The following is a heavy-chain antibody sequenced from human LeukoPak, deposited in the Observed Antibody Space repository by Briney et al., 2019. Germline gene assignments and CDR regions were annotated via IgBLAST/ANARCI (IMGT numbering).Heavy chain of an antibody. CDR3: ASSPESRVSSPADY. V-gene: IGHV1-69*06. D-gene: IGHD6-6*01. CDR2: IIPIFGTA. CDR1: GYTFTGYY. Sequence: GASVKVSCKASGYTFTGYYMHWVRQAPGQGLEWMGGIIPIFGTANYAQKFQGRVTITADKSTSTAYMELSSLRSEDTAVYYCASSPESRVSSPADYWGQGTLVTVSS. J-gene: IGHJ4*02.